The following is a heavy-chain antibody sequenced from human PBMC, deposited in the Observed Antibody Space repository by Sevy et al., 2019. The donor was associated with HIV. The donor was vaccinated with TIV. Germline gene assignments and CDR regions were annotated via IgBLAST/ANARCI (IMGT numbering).Heavy chain of an antibody. CDR1: GFTFSSYA. J-gene: IGHJ6*02. Sequence: GGSLRLSCAASGFTFSSYATSWVRQAPGKGLEWVSAISGSGGSTYYADSVKGRFTISRDNSKNTLNLQMNSLGAEDTAVYYCAKEGTYYDFWSGSEETYYYYGMDVWGQGTTVTVSS. V-gene: IGHV3-23*01. D-gene: IGHD3-3*01. CDR3: AKEGTYYDFWSGSEETYYYYGMDV. CDR2: ISGSGGST.